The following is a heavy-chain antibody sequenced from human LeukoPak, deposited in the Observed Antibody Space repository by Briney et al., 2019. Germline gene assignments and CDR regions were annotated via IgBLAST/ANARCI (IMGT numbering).Heavy chain of an antibody. Sequence: GGSLRLSCAASGFTFDDYAMHWVRQAPGKGLVWVSRINSDGSTTNYADSVKGRFTISRDNAKNTLFPQMNSLRAEDTAVYYCAKGFSSSGDAACWGQGTLVTVSS. D-gene: IGHD6-13*01. J-gene: IGHJ4*02. CDR2: INSDGSTT. V-gene: IGHV3-74*01. CDR1: GFTFDDYA. CDR3: AKGFSSSGDAAC.